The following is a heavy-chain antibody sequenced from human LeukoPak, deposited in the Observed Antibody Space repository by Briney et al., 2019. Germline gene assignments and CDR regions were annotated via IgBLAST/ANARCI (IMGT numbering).Heavy chain of an antibody. D-gene: IGHD3-10*01. CDR1: GYSFTSYW. CDR2: INPSDSYT. J-gene: IGHJ5*02. V-gene: IGHV5-10-1*01. Sequence: GECLSISCKGSGYSFTSYWISWVRQMPGKGLEWMGRINPSDSYTNYSPSFQGHVTISADKSISTAYLQWSRLKASDTAMYYCARHLRVNYYGSGSYAPPNAWGQGTLVTVSS. CDR3: ARHLRVNYYGSGSYAPPNA.